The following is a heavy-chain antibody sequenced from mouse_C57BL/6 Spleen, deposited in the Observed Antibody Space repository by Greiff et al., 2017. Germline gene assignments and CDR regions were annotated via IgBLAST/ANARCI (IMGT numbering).Heavy chain of an antibody. CDR3: SRRDGYYVGYYAMDY. CDR2: IDPSDSYP. J-gene: IGHJ4*01. Sequence: QVQLQQSGAELVMPGASVKLSCKASGYTFTSYWMHWVKQRPGQGLGWIGEIDPSDSYPNYNQQFKGKSTLTVDKSSSTAYMQLSSLTSEDSAVYYGSRRDGYYVGYYAMDYWGQGTSVTVSS. V-gene: IGHV1-69*01. D-gene: IGHD2-3*01. CDR1: GYTFTSYW.